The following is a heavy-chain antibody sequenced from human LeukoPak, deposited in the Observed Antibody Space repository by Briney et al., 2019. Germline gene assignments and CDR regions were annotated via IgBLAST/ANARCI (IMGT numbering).Heavy chain of an antibody. CDR1: GGSISSGDYY. J-gene: IGHJ3*02. D-gene: IGHD6-19*01. CDR3: ARGRPYSSGWADAFDI. Sequence: SQTLSLTXTVSGGSISSGDYYWSWIRQPPGKGLEWIGYIYYSGSTYYNPSLKSRVTISVDTSKNQFSLKLSSVTAADTAVYYCARGRPYSSGWADAFDIWGQGTMVTVSS. CDR2: IYYSGST. V-gene: IGHV4-30-4*08.